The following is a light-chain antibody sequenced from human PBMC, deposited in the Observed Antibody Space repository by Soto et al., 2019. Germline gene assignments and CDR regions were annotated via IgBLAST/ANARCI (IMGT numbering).Light chain of an antibody. CDR1: QSISSY. CDR2: AAS. CDR3: QQSYSTHPA. J-gene: IGKJ1*01. Sequence: DIQMTQSPSSLSASVGDRVTITCRASQSISSYLNWYQQKPGKAPKLLIYAASSLQSGVPSRFSGSGSGTDFTLTISSLQPQDFETYYFQQSYSTHPAFGQGTKVDIX. V-gene: IGKV1-39*01.